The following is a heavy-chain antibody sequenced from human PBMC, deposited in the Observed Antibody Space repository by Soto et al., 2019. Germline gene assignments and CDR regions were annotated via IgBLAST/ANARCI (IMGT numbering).Heavy chain of an antibody. CDR2: IKSKTDGGTT. CDR1: GFTFSNAW. Sequence: GGSLRLSCAASGFTFSNAWMSWVRQAPGKELEWVGRIKSKTDGGTTDYAAPVKGRFTISRDDSKNTLYLQMNSLKTEDTAVYYCTPLYYYYRNRYYPVDYWSQGTLVIVSS. V-gene: IGHV3-15*01. CDR3: TPLYYYYRNRYYPVDY. J-gene: IGHJ4*02. D-gene: IGHD3-22*01.